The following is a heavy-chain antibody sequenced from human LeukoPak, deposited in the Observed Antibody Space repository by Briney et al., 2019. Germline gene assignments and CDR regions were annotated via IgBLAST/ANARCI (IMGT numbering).Heavy chain of an antibody. D-gene: IGHD2-21*02. J-gene: IGHJ6*02. CDR3: ARDDCNTGYCYSTGFGMDV. Sequence: GGSLRLSCAASGFHFSDYYMSWIRQAPGKGLGWVSCISSRAYSIYYADSVKGRFTISRDDAKNTLYLQMNSLRAEDTAVYYCARDDCNTGYCYSTGFGMDVWGQGTTVTVSS. V-gene: IGHV3-11*04. CDR2: ISSRAYSI. CDR1: GFHFSDYY.